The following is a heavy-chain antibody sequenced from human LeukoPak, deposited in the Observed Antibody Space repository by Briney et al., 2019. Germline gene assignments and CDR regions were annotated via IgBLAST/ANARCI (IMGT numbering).Heavy chain of an antibody. D-gene: IGHD1-7*01. Sequence: SQTLSLTCAISGDSVSSNSAAWNWIRQSPSRGLEWLGRTYYRSKWYNDYAVSVKSRITINPDTSKNQFSLQLTSVTPEDTAVYYCASLTGTTGPTDYWGQGTLVTVSS. V-gene: IGHV6-1*01. J-gene: IGHJ4*02. CDR2: TYYRSKWYN. CDR3: ASLTGTTGPTDY. CDR1: GDSVSSNSAA.